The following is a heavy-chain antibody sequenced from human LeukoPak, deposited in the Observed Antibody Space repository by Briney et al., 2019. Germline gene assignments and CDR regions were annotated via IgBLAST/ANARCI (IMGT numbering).Heavy chain of an antibody. J-gene: IGHJ6*03. CDR1: GFTFDDYT. V-gene: IGHV3-43*01. Sequence: GGSLRLSCAASGFTFDDYTMHWVRQAPGKGLEWVSLISWDGGSTYYADSVKGRFTISRDNSKNSLYLQMNSLRTEDTALYYCAKGGSSGWYGYYYYYMDVWGKGTTVTISS. CDR3: AKGGSSGWYGYYYYYMDV. CDR2: ISWDGGST. D-gene: IGHD6-19*01.